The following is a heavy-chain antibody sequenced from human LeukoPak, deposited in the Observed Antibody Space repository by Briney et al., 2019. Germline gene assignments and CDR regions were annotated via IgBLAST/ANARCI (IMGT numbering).Heavy chain of an antibody. D-gene: IGHD2-15*01. Sequence: GGSLRLSCAASGFTFSSYSMNWVRQAPGKGLEWVSYISSSSSTIYYADSVKGRFTISRDNAKNSLYLQMNSLRAEDTAVYYCAGYCSGGSCYQTGHYWGQGTLVTVSS. J-gene: IGHJ4*02. CDR2: ISSSSSTI. CDR3: AGYCSGGSCYQTGHY. CDR1: GFTFSSYS. V-gene: IGHV3-48*01.